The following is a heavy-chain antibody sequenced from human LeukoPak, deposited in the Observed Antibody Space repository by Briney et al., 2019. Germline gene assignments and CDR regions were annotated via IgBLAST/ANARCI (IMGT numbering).Heavy chain of an antibody. J-gene: IGHJ3*02. CDR2: ISSSSSTI. CDR3: ARSGTTYYYDSSARI. Sequence: GGSLRLSCAASGFTFSSYSMNWVRPAPGKGLEWGSYISSSSSTIYYADSVKGRFTISRDNAKNSLYLQMNSLRAEDTAVYYCARSGTTYYYDSSARIWGQGTMVTVSS. D-gene: IGHD3-22*01. CDR1: GFTFSSYS. V-gene: IGHV3-48*04.